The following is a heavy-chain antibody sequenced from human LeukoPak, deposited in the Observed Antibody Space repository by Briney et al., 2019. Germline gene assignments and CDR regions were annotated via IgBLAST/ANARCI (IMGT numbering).Heavy chain of an antibody. J-gene: IGHJ4*02. CDR3: SRGGADYSDTPLYFDY. CDR1: GFSINSYE. Sequence: SGGSLRLSCTASGFSINSYEMVWVRQAPGKGLEWVSYISDSGNTIHYADSVKGLFTISRDNAKNSLYLQMNNLRAEDTAVYYCSRGGADYSDTPLYFDYWGQGTLVTVSS. CDR2: ISDSGNTI. D-gene: IGHD2-21*01. V-gene: IGHV3-48*03.